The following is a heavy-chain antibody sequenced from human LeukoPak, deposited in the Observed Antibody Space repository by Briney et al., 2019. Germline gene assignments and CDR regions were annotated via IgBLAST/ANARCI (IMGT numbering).Heavy chain of an antibody. CDR2: INPSGGST. V-gene: IGHV1-46*01. D-gene: IGHD5-18*01. CDR3: AREASSRDTAMTIGWY. J-gene: IGHJ4*02. Sequence: ASVKVSCKASGYTFTSYYMHWVRQAPGQGLEWMGIINPSGGSTSYAQKFQGRVTMTRDTSTSTVYMELSSLRSEDTAVYYCAREASSRDTAMTIGWYWGQGTLVTVSS. CDR1: GYTFTSYY.